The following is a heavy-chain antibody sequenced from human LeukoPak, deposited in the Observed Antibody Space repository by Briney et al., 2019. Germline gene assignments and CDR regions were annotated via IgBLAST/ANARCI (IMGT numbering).Heavy chain of an antibody. D-gene: IGHD4-11*01. Sequence: NTSETLSLTCTVSGGSISSYYWSWIRQPAGKGLEWIGRFYISGSTNYNPSLKSRVTMSVDTSKNQFSLRLNSVTAADTAVYYCARDFLLQSEGLFGYWGQGTLVTVSS. J-gene: IGHJ4*02. V-gene: IGHV4-4*07. CDR1: GGSISSYY. CDR2: FYISGST. CDR3: ARDFLLQSEGLFGY.